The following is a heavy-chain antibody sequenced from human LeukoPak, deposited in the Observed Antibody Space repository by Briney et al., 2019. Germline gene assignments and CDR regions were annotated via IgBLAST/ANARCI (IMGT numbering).Heavy chain of an antibody. Sequence: SETLSLTCTVSGGSISSYYWSWIRQPPGKGLEWIGHIYYSGSTNYNPSLKSRVTISVDTSKNQFSLKLSSVTAADTAVYYCARTDYYGNRDFDYWGQGTLVTVSS. D-gene: IGHD3-10*01. CDR1: GGSISSYY. CDR2: IYYSGST. V-gene: IGHV4-59*01. J-gene: IGHJ4*02. CDR3: ARTDYYGNRDFDY.